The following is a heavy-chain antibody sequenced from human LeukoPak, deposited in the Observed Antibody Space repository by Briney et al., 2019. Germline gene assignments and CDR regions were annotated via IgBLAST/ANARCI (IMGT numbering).Heavy chain of an antibody. V-gene: IGHV3-23*01. D-gene: IGHD3-10*01. J-gene: IGHJ6*02. Sequence: GGSLRLSCAASGFTFSSYAMSWVRQAPGKGLEWVSAISGSGGSTYYADSVKGRFTISRDNSKNTLYLQMNSLRAEDTAAYYCAKELTPLYGSGSYYYYYGMDVWGQGTTVTVSS. CDR1: GFTFSSYA. CDR2: ISGSGGST. CDR3: AKELTPLYGSGSYYYYYGMDV.